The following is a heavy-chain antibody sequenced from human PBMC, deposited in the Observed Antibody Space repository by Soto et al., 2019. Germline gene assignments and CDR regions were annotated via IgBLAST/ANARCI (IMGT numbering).Heavy chain of an antibody. V-gene: IGHV3-9*01. CDR1: GFTFDDYA. Sequence: SLRLSCAASGFTFDDYAMHWVRQAPGKGLEWVSGISWNSGSIGYADSVKGRFTISRDNAKNSLYLQMNSLRAEDTALYYCAKDIVVVVAATPGAFDIWGQGTMVTVSS. J-gene: IGHJ3*02. CDR3: AKDIVVVVAATPGAFDI. D-gene: IGHD2-15*01. CDR2: ISWNSGSI.